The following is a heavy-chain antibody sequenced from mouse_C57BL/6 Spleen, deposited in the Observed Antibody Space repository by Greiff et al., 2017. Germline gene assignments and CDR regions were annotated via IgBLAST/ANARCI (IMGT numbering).Heavy chain of an antibody. V-gene: IGHV5-4*01. CDR2: ISAGGSYT. Sequence: EVKLVESGGGLVKPGGSLKLSCAASGFTFSSYAMSWVRQTPEKRLEWVATISAGGSYTYYPDNVKGRFTISRDNAKNNLYLQMSHLKSEDTAMYYCARDRILRGVYAMDYWGQGTSVTVSS. J-gene: IGHJ4*01. D-gene: IGHD1-1*01. CDR1: GFTFSSYA. CDR3: ARDRILRGVYAMDY.